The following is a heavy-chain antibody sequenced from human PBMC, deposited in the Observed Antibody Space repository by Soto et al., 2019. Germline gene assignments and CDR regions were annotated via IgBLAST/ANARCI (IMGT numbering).Heavy chain of an antibody. CDR2: ISGSGGDT. CDR1: GFTFSSSG. V-gene: IGHV3-23*01. Sequence: EVHLLESGGGLAQPGGSLRLSCAASGFTFSSSGMSWVRQAPGKGLEWVSAISGSGGDTYYADSVKGRFIISRDNSKSTLYLQMNSLRAEDTAIYYCTKGTSNSDSWGQGTLVTVSS. J-gene: IGHJ5*01. D-gene: IGHD4-4*01. CDR3: TKGTSNSDS.